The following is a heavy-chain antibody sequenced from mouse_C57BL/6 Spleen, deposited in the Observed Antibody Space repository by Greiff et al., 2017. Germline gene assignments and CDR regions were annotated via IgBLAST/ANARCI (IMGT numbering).Heavy chain of an antibody. CDR3: ARYCYYGSSYAYAMDY. V-gene: IGHV1-82*01. D-gene: IGHD1-1*01. Sequence: QVQLQQSGPALVKPGASVKISCKASGYAFSSSWMNWVKQRPGKGLEWIGRIYPGDGDTNYNGKFKGKATLNAAKSSSTAYMQLSSLTSEDSALYFCARYCYYGSSYAYAMDYWGQGNSVPVAS. J-gene: IGHJ4*01. CDR2: IYPGDGDT. CDR1: GYAFSSSW.